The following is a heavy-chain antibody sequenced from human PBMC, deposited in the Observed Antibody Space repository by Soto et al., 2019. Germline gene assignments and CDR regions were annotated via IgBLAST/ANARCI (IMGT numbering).Heavy chain of an antibody. CDR2: IDPSDSYT. V-gene: IGHV5-10-1*01. CDR3: ARYCSSTSCYIRSGYYGMDV. Sequence: GESLKISCKGSGYSFTSYWISWVRQMPGKGLEWMGRIDPSDSYTNYSPSFQGHVTISADKSISTAYLQWSSLKASDTAMYYCARYCSSTSCYIRSGYYGMDVWAQETTLTVSS. J-gene: IGHJ6*02. D-gene: IGHD2-2*02. CDR1: GYSFTSYW.